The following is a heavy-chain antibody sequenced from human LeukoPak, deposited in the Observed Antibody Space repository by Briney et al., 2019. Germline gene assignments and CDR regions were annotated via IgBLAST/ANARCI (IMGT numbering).Heavy chain of an antibody. CDR2: ISSSSSTI. V-gene: IGHV3-48*01. CDR3: AGGNTWPGLSY. J-gene: IGHJ4*02. CDR1: GFTFSSYS. D-gene: IGHD6-25*01. Sequence: GGSLRLSCAASGFTFSSYSMNWVRQAPGKGLEWVSYISSSSSTIYYADSVKGRFTISRDKSKNTLYLQMNTLRAEDTAVYFCAGGNTWPGLSYWGQGTLLTVSS.